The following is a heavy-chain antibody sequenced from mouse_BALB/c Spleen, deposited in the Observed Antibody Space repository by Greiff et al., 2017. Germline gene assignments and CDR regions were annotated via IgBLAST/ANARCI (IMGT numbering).Heavy chain of an antibody. J-gene: IGHJ2*01. Sequence: VKLMESGAELAKPGASVKMSCKASGYTFTSYWMHWVKQRPGQGLEWIGYINPSTGYTEYNQKFKDKATLTADKSSSTAYMQLSSLTSEDSAVYYCARSDYDFDYWGQGTTLTVSS. CDR1: GYTFTSYW. CDR2: INPSTGYT. V-gene: IGHV1-7*01. CDR3: ARSDYDFDY. D-gene: IGHD2-4*01.